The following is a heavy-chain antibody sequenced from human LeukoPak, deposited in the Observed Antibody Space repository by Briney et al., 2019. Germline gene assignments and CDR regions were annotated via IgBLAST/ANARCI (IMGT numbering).Heavy chain of an antibody. J-gene: IGHJ4*02. D-gene: IGHD3-9*01. CDR2: ISGSGGST. CDR3: AKDLTGYYAPLDY. Sequence: HAGGSLRLSCAASGFTVSSNYMSWVRQAPGKGLEWVSAISGSGGSTYYADSVKGRFTISRDNSKNTLYLQMNSLRAEDTAVYYCAKDLTGYYAPLDYWGQGTLVTVSS. V-gene: IGHV3-23*01. CDR1: GFTVSSNY.